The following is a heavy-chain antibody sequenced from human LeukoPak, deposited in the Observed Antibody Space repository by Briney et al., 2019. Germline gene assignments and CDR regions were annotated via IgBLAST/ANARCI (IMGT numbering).Heavy chain of an antibody. D-gene: IGHD2-2*02. Sequence: GGSLRLSCAASRFTFSNAWMSWVRQAPGKGLEWVGRIKSKTDGGTTDYTAPVKGRFTISRDDSKNTLYLQMNSLKTEDTAVYYYITDLWYCSTTSCYIDSWGQGTLVTVSS. CDR1: RFTFSNAW. V-gene: IGHV3-15*01. CDR2: IKSKTDGGTT. J-gene: IGHJ4*02. CDR3: ITDLWYCSTTSCYIDS.